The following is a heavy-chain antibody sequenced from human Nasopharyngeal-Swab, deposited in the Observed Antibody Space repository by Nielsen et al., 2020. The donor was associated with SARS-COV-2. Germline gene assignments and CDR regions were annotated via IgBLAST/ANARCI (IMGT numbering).Heavy chain of an antibody. V-gene: IGHV3-30-3*01. CDR3: ARVEAGGEWELLPYYYYYMDV. CDR2: ISYDGSNK. Sequence: WIRQPPGKGLGWVAVISYDGSNKYYADSVKGRFTISRDNSKNTLYLQMNSLRAEDTAVYYCARVEAGGEWELLPYYYYYMDVWGKGTTVTVS. D-gene: IGHD1-26*01. J-gene: IGHJ6*03.